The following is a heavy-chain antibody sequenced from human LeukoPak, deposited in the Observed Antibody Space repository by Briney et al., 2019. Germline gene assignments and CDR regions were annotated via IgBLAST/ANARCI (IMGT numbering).Heavy chain of an antibody. CDR1: GGSISSGGYS. CDR2: IYHSGST. J-gene: IGHJ4*02. V-gene: IGHV4-30-2*01. D-gene: IGHD3-22*01. CDR3: ARGGLYDSSGYYDY. Sequence: PSQTLFLTCAVSGGSISSGGYSWSWIRQPPGKGLEWIGYIYHSGSTYYNPSLKSRVTISVDRSKNQFSLKLSSVTAADTAVYYCARGGLYDSSGYYDYWGQGTLVTVSS.